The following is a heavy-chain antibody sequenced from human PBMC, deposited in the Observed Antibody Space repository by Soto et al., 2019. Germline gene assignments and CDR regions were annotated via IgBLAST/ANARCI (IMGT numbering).Heavy chain of an antibody. Sequence: GGSLRLSCAASGFTFSSYGMHWVRQAPGKGLEWVAAIWYDGSNKYYADYVKGRYTISRDNSKNTLYLQMNSLRAEDTAVYYCARELLYCSSTSCYLDYWGQGTLVTVSS. CDR3: ARELLYCSSTSCYLDY. J-gene: IGHJ4*02. D-gene: IGHD2-2*01. V-gene: IGHV3-33*01. CDR1: GFTFSSYG. CDR2: IWYDGSNK.